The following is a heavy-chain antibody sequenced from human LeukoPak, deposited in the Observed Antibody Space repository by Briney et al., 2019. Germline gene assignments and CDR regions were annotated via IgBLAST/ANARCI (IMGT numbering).Heavy chain of an antibody. Sequence: PGGPLRLSCAASGFTFRSYWMSWVRQAPGKGLEWVANMQPDGGEKYYVDSVKGRFTGSRDNAKSPLYLQMNSLRAEDTAVYYCARETPYGSLTFDYWGLGTRVTVSS. CDR2: MQPDGGEK. CDR1: GFTFRSYW. CDR3: ARETPYGSLTFDY. D-gene: IGHD3-10*01. J-gene: IGHJ4*02. V-gene: IGHV3-7*03.